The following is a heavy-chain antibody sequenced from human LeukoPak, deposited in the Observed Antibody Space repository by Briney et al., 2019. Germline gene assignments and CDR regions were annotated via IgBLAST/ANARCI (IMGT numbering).Heavy chain of an antibody. Sequence: PGGSLRLSCAASGFTFSSYGMHWVRQAPGKGLEWVAFIRYDGSNKYYADSVKGRFTISGDNSKNTLYLQMNSLRAEDTAVYYCAKVGDKIVVVPAAPHDYWGQGTLVTVSS. CDR3: AKVGDKIVVVPAAPHDY. CDR2: IRYDGSNK. D-gene: IGHD2-2*01. CDR1: GFTFSSYG. J-gene: IGHJ4*02. V-gene: IGHV3-30*02.